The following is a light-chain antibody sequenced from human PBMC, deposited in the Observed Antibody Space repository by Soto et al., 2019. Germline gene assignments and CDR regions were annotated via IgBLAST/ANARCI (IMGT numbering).Light chain of an antibody. CDR2: DAS. V-gene: IGKV3-15*01. J-gene: IGKJ1*01. CDR1: QSVRSN. Sequence: ENVMTQSPATLSVSQGERATLSCRASQSVRSNLAWYQQKPGQPPRLLIYDASTRATGIPSRFSGSGSGTEFTLTISSLKSEDFAVYYCQQYDNWPRTFGQGTKVDIK. CDR3: QQYDNWPRT.